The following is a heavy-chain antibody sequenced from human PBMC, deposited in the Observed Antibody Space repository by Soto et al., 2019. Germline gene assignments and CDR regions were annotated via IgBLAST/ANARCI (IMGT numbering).Heavy chain of an antibody. CDR1: GYSFTNYW. V-gene: IGHV5-10-1*01. J-gene: IGHJ5*02. CDR2: IDPSDSYT. Sequence: GESLKISCMGSGYSFTNYWISWVRQMPGEGLEWMGRIDPSDSYTKHSPSFQGHVTISADKSISTAYLQWSSLKASDTAMYYCARQYCRSTSCYIGWFDPWGKGTLVTVSS. CDR3: ARQYCRSTSCYIGWFDP. D-gene: IGHD2-2*02.